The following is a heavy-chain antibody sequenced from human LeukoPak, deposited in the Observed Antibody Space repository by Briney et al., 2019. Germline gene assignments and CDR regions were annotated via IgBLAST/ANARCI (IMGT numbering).Heavy chain of an antibody. D-gene: IGHD3-22*01. CDR1: GYTFTIYG. CDR3: ARGGWWRYYDSSGSPLGYAFDI. Sequence: ASVKVSCKASGYTFTIYGISWVRHAPGQGLERMGWISAYNDNTNYAQKLQGRVTMTTDTYTSTAYMELRSLRSDDTAVYYCARGGWWRYYDSSGSPLGYAFDIWGQGTMVTVSS. V-gene: IGHV1-18*01. J-gene: IGHJ3*02. CDR2: ISAYNDNT.